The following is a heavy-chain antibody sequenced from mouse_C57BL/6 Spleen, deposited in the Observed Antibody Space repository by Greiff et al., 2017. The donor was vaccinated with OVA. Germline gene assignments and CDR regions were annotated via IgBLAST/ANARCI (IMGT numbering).Heavy chain of an antibody. CDR2: IYPRDGST. CDR1: GYTFTDHT. Sequence: VMLVESDAELVKPGASVKISCKVSGYTFTDHTIHWMKQRPEQGLEWIGYIYPRDGSTKYNEKFKGKATLTADKSSSTAYMQLNSLTSEDSAVYFCARFYDGYHYFDYWGQGTTLTVSS. CDR3: ARFYDGYHYFDY. V-gene: IGHV1-78*01. J-gene: IGHJ2*01. D-gene: IGHD2-3*01.